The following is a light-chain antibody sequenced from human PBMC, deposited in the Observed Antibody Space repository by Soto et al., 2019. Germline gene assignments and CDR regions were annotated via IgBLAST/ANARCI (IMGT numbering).Light chain of an antibody. Sequence: SALTQPASVSGSPGQSITISCTGTSSDVGGYNYVSWYQQHPGKAPKLMIYEVSNRPSGVSNRFSGSKSGNTASLTISGLQAEDEADYYCSSYTSSSTLYVFGTGTKVT. CDR1: SSDVGGYNY. CDR3: SSYTSSSTLYV. CDR2: EVS. V-gene: IGLV2-14*01. J-gene: IGLJ1*01.